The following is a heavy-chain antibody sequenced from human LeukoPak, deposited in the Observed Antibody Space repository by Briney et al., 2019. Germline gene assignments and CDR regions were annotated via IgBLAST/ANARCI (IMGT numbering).Heavy chain of an antibody. J-gene: IGHJ4*02. V-gene: IGHV3-7*03. CDR2: IKQDGGET. D-gene: IGHD4-23*01. Sequence: GGSLRLSCAASGFTFSTYWMNWVRQAPGKGLEWVANIKQDGGETYYVDSVKGRFTISRDNAKNSLYLQMNSLRAEDTAVYYCARSNQDYGGSLFDYWGQGTLVTVSS. CDR1: GFTFSTYW. CDR3: ARSNQDYGGSLFDY.